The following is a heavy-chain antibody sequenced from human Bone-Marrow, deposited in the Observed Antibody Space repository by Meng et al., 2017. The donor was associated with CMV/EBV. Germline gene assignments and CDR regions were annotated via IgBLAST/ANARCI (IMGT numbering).Heavy chain of an antibody. CDR3: ALVVGYCSSTSCPPWVDP. D-gene: IGHD2-2*03. J-gene: IGHJ5*02. V-gene: IGHV3-30*03. Sequence: FSSDGMHWVRQAPGKGLEWVAVISYDGSNKYYADSVKGRFTISRDNSKNTLYLQMNSLRAEDTAVYYCALVVGYCSSTSCPPWVDPWGQGTLVTVSS. CDR2: ISYDGSNK. CDR1: FSSDG.